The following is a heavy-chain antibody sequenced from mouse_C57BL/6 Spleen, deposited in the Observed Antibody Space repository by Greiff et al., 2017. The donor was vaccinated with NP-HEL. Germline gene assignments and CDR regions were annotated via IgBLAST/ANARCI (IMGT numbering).Heavy chain of an antibody. CDR3: ARRYYGSSYGWYFDV. CDR2: IDPSDSYT. D-gene: IGHD1-1*01. CDR1: GYTFTSYW. Sequence: QVQLQQPGAELVMPGASVKLSCKASGYTFTSYWMHWAKQRPGQGLEWIGEIDPSDSYTNYNQKFKGKSTLTVDKSSSTAYMQLSSLTSEDSAVYYCARRYYGSSYGWYFDVWGTGTTVTVSS. J-gene: IGHJ1*03. V-gene: IGHV1-69*01.